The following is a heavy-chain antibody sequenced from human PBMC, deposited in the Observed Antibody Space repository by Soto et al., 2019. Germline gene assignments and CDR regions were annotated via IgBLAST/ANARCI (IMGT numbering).Heavy chain of an antibody. CDR2: ISYDGSNK. CDR1: GFTFRSYA. J-gene: IGHJ6*02. Sequence: SLRLSCAASGFTFRSYAMHWVRQAPGKGLEWVAVISYDGSNKYYADSVKGRFTISRDNSKNTLYLQMNSLRAEDTAVYYCARDLPSIVGATTVFYGMDVWGQGTTVTVSS. D-gene: IGHD1-26*01. V-gene: IGHV3-30-3*01. CDR3: ARDLPSIVGATTVFYGMDV.